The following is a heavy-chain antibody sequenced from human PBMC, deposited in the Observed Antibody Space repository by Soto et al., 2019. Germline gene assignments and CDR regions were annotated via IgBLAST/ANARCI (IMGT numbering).Heavy chain of an antibody. CDR2: INPSGGST. Sequence: ASVKVSCKASGYTFTSDYMHWVRQAPGQGLEWMGIINPSGGSTSYAQKFQGRVTMTRDTSTSTVYMELSSLRSEDTAVYYCARRSGWPPYYYYGMDVWGQGTTVTVSS. CDR1: GYTFTSDY. J-gene: IGHJ6*02. CDR3: ARRSGWPPYYYYGMDV. V-gene: IGHV1-46*01. D-gene: IGHD6-19*01.